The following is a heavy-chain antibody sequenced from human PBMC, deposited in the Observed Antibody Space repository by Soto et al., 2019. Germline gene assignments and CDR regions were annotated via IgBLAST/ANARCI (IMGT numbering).Heavy chain of an antibody. CDR2: ISSISNFI. D-gene: IGHD6-19*01. Sequence: GGSLRLSCAATEIGFSSYTMHWVRQAPGKGLEWVSSISSISNFIYYADSVKGRFTISRDNDKSSLYLQMDSLRVEDTAVYYCAREGARSSGCFEYWGQGTLVTSPQ. V-gene: IGHV3-21*06. CDR3: AREGARSSGCFEY. CDR1: EIGFSSYT. J-gene: IGHJ4*02.